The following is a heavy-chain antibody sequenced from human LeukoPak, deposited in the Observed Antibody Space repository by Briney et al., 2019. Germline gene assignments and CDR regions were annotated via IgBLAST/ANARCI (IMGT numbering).Heavy chain of an antibody. Sequence: GESLKISCKGSGYSFTSYWIGWVRQMPGKGLEWMGIIYPGDSDTRYSPSFQGQVTISADKSINTAYLRWSSLKASDTAMYYCARRVVNNRNWYFDLWGRGTLVTVSS. CDR2: IYPGDSDT. CDR1: GYSFTSYW. D-gene: IGHD4-23*01. J-gene: IGHJ2*01. V-gene: IGHV5-51*01. CDR3: ARRVVNNRNWYFDL.